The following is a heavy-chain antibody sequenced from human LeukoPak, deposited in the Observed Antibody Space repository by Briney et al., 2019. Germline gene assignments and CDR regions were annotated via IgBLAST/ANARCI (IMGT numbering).Heavy chain of an antibody. D-gene: IGHD2-2*01. CDR3: ARVVPAAMGLRD. V-gene: IGHV4-31*03. CDR1: GGSISSGGYY. CDR2: IYYSGST. J-gene: IGHJ4*02. Sequence: PSQTLFLTCTVSGGSISSGGYYWSWIRQHPGKGLEWIGYIYYSGSTYYNPSLKSRVTISVDTSKNQFSLKLSSVTAADTAVYYCARVVPAAMGLRDWGQGTLVTVSS.